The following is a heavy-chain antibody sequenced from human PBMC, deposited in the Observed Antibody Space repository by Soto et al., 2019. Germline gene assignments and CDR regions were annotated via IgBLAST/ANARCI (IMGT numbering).Heavy chain of an antibody. D-gene: IGHD3-10*01. CDR3: ATASTYYGSASGNDF. J-gene: IGHJ4*02. Sequence: ASVKVSCKVSGYTLIELSMHWVRQAPGKGLEWMGGFDPEDGGTIYAQKFQGRVTLTEDTSTDTAYMELSSLRSEDTAEYYCATASTYYGSASGNDFWGPGTLVTVSS. CDR1: GYTLIELS. CDR2: FDPEDGGT. V-gene: IGHV1-24*01.